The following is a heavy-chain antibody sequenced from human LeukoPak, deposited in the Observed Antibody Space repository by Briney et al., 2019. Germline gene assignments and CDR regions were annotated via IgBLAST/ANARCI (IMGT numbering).Heavy chain of an antibody. V-gene: IGHV4-59*01. CDR3: ARDRLQLQS. J-gene: IGHJ5*02. CDR1: GGSISNYY. Sequence: PSETLSLTCTVSGGSISNYYWNWIRQPPGKGLEWIGYIYYTGNTNYNPSLKGRVTISVDTSKNQFSLKLCSVTAADTAVYYCARDRLQLQSWGQGTLVTVSS. D-gene: IGHD1-1*01. CDR2: IYYTGNT.